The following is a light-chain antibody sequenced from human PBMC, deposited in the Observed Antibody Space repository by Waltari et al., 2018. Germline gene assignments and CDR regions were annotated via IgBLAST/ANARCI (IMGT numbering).Light chain of an antibody. CDR3: MQRTNWPLT. Sequence: EVVLTQSPATLSLSPGERATLSCRASPSVRNFLVWYQQKRGQGPRPLIYDASNSATGIPARFSGRVSGTDFTLTISSREPEDFAVYYCMQRTNWPLTFGGGTKVEIK. CDR2: DAS. CDR1: PSVRNF. J-gene: IGKJ4*01. V-gene: IGKV3-11*01.